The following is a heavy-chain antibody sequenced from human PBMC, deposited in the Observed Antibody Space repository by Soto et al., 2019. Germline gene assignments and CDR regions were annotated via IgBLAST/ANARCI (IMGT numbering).Heavy chain of an antibody. V-gene: IGHV1-18*01. CDR2: ISTFHGRI. Sequence: QVQLVQSGGEVKKPGASVKVSCKAAGYTFTSHGISWVRQAPGQGLEWMGWISTFHGRINYAQKFQGRVTMTTGTSTSTAYMELRSMSSDDTAVYYCARFYSSGWPRWYFDYWGQGTPVTVSS. CDR3: ARFYSSGWPRWYFDY. D-gene: IGHD6-19*01. CDR1: GYTFTSHG. J-gene: IGHJ4*02.